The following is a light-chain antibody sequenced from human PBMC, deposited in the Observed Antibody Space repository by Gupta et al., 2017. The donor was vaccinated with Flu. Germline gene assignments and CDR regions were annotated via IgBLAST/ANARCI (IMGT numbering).Light chain of an antibody. Sequence: DIQMTQSPSSVAASIGDKITITCRASQGIGNWLAWYQQKPGKAPKLLIYAAVNLESGVPSRFSGTKSATEFALTIDSLQPDDFATYYCQQGYTSPRTFGQGTKVEVK. CDR2: AAV. V-gene: IGKV1-12*01. J-gene: IGKJ1*01. CDR1: QGIGNW. CDR3: QQGYTSPRT.